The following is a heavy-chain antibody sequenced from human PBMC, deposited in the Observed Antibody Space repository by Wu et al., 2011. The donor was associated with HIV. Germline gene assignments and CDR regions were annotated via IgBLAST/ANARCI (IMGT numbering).Heavy chain of an antibody. Sequence: VQLVQSGAEVKEPGESLKISCRSSGYIFVNYWIGWVRQTPEKGLEWMGIIYGADSDSRYSPSFQGQVTISVDKSISTAYLQWHSLKASDTAIYYCARPGPIGAYNWFDPGGQGTLVAVSS. V-gene: IGHV5-51*01. CDR3: ARPGPIGAYNWFDP. D-gene: IGHD3-16*01. J-gene: IGHJ5*02. CDR1: GYIFVNYW. CDR2: IYGADSDS.